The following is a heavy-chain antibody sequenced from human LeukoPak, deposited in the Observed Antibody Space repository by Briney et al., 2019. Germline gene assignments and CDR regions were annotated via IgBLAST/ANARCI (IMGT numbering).Heavy chain of an antibody. CDR3: ARLRFSSSSRRFDP. D-gene: IGHD6-6*01. CDR1: GYSISSGYY. V-gene: IGHV4-38-2*01. CDR2: IYHSGST. Sequence: SQTLSLTCAVSGYSISSGYYWGWIRPPPGKGLEWIGSIYHSGSTYYNPSLKSRVTISVDTSKNQFSLKLSSVTAADTAVYYCARLRFSSSSRRFDPWGQGTLVTVSA. J-gene: IGHJ5*02.